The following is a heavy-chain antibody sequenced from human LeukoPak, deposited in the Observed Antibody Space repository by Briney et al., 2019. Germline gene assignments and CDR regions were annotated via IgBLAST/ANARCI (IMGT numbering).Heavy chain of an antibody. CDR3: ARESYNSGIDY. J-gene: IGHJ4*02. Sequence: GESLRLSCAASGFAVSSNYMSWVRQAPGKGLEWVSVIYSGGSTYYADSVKGRFTISRDNSKNTLYLQMNSLRAEDTAVYYCARESYNSGIDYWAREPWSPSPQ. CDR1: GFAVSSNY. CDR2: IYSGGST. D-gene: IGHD6-19*01. V-gene: IGHV3-53*01.